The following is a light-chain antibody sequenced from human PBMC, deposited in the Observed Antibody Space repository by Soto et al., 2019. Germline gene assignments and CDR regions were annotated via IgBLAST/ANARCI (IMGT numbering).Light chain of an antibody. Sequence: QSVLTQPPSASGTPGQRVTISCSGSRSNIGNNAVTWYQQFPGTAPKLLIYNNNQRPSGVPDRFSGSKSGTSASLAISGLQSEAEADYYCATWDDSLNARGVFGGGTQLTVL. V-gene: IGLV1-44*01. CDR1: RSNIGNNA. CDR2: NNN. CDR3: ATWDDSLNARGV. J-gene: IGLJ3*02.